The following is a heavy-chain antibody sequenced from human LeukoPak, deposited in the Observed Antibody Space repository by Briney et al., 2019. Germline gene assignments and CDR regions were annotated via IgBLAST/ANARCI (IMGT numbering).Heavy chain of an antibody. J-gene: IGHJ6*02. V-gene: IGHV4-59*01. CDR2: IYYSGST. CDR1: GGSISSYY. CDR3: ATLGAYNWNYDGMDV. D-gene: IGHD1-20*01. Sequence: SETLSLTCTVSGGSISSYYWSWIRQPPGKGLEWIGDIYYSGSTNYNPSLKSRVTISVDTSKNQFSLKLSSVTAADTAVYYCATLGAYNWNYDGMDVWGQGTTVTVSS.